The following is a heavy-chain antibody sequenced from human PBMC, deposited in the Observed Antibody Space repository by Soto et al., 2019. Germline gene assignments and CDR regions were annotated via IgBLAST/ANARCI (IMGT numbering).Heavy chain of an antibody. CDR2: IRNRGYGRTT. CDR3: VREDTGVDQLVSAHY. CDR1: GFTCGAYA. D-gene: IGHD2-2*01. V-gene: IGHV3-49*04. J-gene: IGHJ4*02. Sequence: GGSLRLSCAASGFTCGAYAMSWVRKAPGKGLEWVGFIRNRGYGRTTEYAASVRGRFTISRDDSKSIAYLDMNSLQTEDTALYYCVREDTGVDQLVSAHYWGQGTLVTVSS.